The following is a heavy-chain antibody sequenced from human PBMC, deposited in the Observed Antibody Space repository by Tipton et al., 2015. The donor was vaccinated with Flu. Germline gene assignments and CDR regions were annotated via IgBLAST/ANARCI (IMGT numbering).Heavy chain of an antibody. J-gene: IGHJ4*02. D-gene: IGHD3-22*01. Sequence: SLRLSCLASGFTFSSSAMHWVRQAPGKGLEWVAFIRDDGNLKHYADSVKGRFTISRDNSKNTLFLQMNSLRADDTAFYYCASSGSMGWGRGTLVTVSS. CDR2: IRDDGNLK. V-gene: IGHV3-30*02. CDR3: ASSGSMG. CDR1: GFTFSSSA.